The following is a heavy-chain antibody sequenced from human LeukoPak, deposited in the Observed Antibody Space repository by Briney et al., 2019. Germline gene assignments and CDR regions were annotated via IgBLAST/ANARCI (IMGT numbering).Heavy chain of an antibody. V-gene: IGHV4-59*08. D-gene: IGHD6-6*01. Sequence: KPSETLSLTCTVSRGFINSHYWGWIRQPPGKRLEWIGYIYYRGGPNYNPSLTSRVAISLDTSKNQFSLKLTSMTAADTAVYYCAKRRGGSSELDPWGQGTLVTVS. CDR1: RGFINSHY. CDR3: AKRRGGSSELDP. CDR2: IYYRGGP. J-gene: IGHJ5*02.